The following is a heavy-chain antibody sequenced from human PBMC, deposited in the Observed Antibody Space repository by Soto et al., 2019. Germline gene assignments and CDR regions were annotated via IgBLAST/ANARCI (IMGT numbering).Heavy chain of an antibody. CDR3: ARDPTVVVPAASPLDYYYYGMDV. CDR2: IWYDGSNK. Sequence: AGSLGLSCSASGFPFSSYGMHWVRQAPGKGLEWVAVIWYDGSNKYYADSVKGRFTISRDNSKNTLYLQMNSLRAEDTAVYYCARDPTVVVPAASPLDYYYYGMDVWGQGTTVTVSS. D-gene: IGHD2-2*01. V-gene: IGHV3-33*01. CDR1: GFPFSSYG. J-gene: IGHJ6*02.